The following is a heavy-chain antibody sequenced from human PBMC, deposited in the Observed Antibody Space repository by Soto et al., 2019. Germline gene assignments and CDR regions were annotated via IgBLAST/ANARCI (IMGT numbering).Heavy chain of an antibody. J-gene: IGHJ4*02. CDR3: ARGGSSLNFDS. CDR2: INSDGSST. CDR1: GFTFRSYW. V-gene: IGHV3-74*01. D-gene: IGHD6-6*01. Sequence: EVQLVESGGGLVQPGGSLRLSCAASGFTFRSYWMQWVRQAPGKGLVWVSWINSDGSSTSYADSVKGRFTISRDNAKNTLSLQMHSIRDEDTAVHSCARGGSSLNFDSWGQGTLVTVSS.